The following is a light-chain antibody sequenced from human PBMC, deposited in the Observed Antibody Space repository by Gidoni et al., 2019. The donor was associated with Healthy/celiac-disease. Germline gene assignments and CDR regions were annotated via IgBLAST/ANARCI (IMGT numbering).Light chain of an antibody. CDR1: SSNIGSNY. V-gene: IGLV1-47*01. CDR3: AAWDDSLSGVV. CDR2: RNN. Sequence: SLLTQPPSASCTPGQRVTISCSGSSSNIGSNYVYWYQQLPGTAPKLLIYRNNQRPPGVPDRFSGSKSGTSASLAISGLRSEDEADYYCAAWDDSLSGVVFGGGTKLTVL. J-gene: IGLJ2*01.